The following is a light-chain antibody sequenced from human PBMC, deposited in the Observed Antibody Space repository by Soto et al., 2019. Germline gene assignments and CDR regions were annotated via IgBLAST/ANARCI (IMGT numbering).Light chain of an antibody. CDR3: LQHYKYPCT. CDR2: AAS. V-gene: IGKV1-17*03. J-gene: IGKJ1*01. CDR1: QGTTHV. Sequence: DIQMTQSPSAMSASIGDRVTITGRASQGTTHVLAWYQQKPGKAPQRLIYAASSLQSGVPSRFSGSGSGTVFILTITSLQSEDFATYYCLQHYKYPCTFRQGTNVEIQ.